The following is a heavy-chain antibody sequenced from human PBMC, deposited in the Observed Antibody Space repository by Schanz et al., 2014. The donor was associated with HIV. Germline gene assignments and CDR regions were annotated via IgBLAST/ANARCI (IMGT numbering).Heavy chain of an antibody. Sequence: QVPLVESGGGVVQPGRSLRLSCAASGFTLRSYGMHWVRQAPGKGLEWVAVILKDASNGYYADSVKGRFTISRDKLKNTVHLQLNSLRADDTAVYYCARGGASAAYRYYFDYWGQGTLVTVSS. CDR3: ARGGASAAYRYYFDY. J-gene: IGHJ4*02. V-gene: IGHV3-33*05. D-gene: IGHD6-13*01. CDR2: ILKDASNG. CDR1: GFTLRSYG.